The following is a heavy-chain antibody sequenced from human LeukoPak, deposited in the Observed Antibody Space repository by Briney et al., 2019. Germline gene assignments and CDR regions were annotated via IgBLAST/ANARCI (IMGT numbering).Heavy chain of an antibody. V-gene: IGHV3-66*02. CDR3: ASRARSGYYYGMDV. CDR2: SSDGRT. Sequence: PGGSLRLSCAVSGFIVTNNYMTWVRQAPGKGLECVSFSSDGRTYYADSVKGRFTISRDNSKNTLYLQMNSLRTEDTAEYYCASRARSGYYYGMDVWGQGTTVTVSS. D-gene: IGHD1-26*01. CDR1: GFIVTNNY. J-gene: IGHJ6*02.